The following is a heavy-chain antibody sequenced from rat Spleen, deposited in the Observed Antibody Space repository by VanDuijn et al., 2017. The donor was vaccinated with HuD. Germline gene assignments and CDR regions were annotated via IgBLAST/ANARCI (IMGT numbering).Heavy chain of an antibody. CDR2: ISPSGGST. J-gene: IGHJ3*01. Sequence: EVQLVESGGGLVQPGRSLKLSCAASGFTFSNYDMAWVRQAPTKGLEWVASISPSGGSTYYRDSVKGRFTVSRDNAKSTLYLQMDSLRSEDTATYYCARHDYSGVITNWFATWGQGTLVTVSS. CDR3: ARHDYSGVITNWFAT. CDR1: GFTFSNYD. D-gene: IGHD4-4*01. V-gene: IGHV5-25*01.